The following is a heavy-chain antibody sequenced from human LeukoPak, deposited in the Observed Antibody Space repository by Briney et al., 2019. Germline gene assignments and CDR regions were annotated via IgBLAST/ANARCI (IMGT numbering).Heavy chain of an antibody. J-gene: IGHJ2*01. V-gene: IGHV1-2*04. CDR1: GYTFTGYY. Sequence: ASVKVSCKASGYTFTGYYMHWVRQAPGQGLEWMRWINPNSGGTNYAQKFQGWVTMTRDTSISTAYMELSRLRSDDTAVYYCAREGSYSSGWYDWYFDLWGRGTLVTVSS. D-gene: IGHD6-19*01. CDR2: INPNSGGT. CDR3: AREGSYSSGWYDWYFDL.